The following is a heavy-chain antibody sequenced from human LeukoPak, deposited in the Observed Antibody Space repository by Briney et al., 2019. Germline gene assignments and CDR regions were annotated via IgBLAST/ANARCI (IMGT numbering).Heavy chain of an antibody. V-gene: IGHV1-46*01. J-gene: IGHJ4*02. D-gene: IGHD3-22*01. Sequence: GASVKVSCKASGYTFTSYYMHWVRQAPGQGLEWMGIINPSGGSTSYAQKFQGRVTMTRDTSTSTVYMELSSLSSEDTAVYYCARGEAMIVVVITTPFDYWGQGTLVTVSS. CDR2: INPSGGST. CDR1: GYTFTSYY. CDR3: ARGEAMIVVVITTPFDY.